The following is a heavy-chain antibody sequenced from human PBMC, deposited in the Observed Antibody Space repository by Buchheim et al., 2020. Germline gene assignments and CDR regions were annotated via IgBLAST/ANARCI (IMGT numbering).Heavy chain of an antibody. CDR3: AKDSGYYDFWSGYSYYYYYGMDV. CDR1: GFTFSSYG. J-gene: IGHJ6*02. V-gene: IGHV3-30*18. D-gene: IGHD3-3*01. Sequence: QVQLVESGGGVVQPGRSLRLSCAASGFTFSSYGMHWVRQAPGKGLEWVAVISYDGSNKYYADSVKGRFTISRDNSKNTLYLQMNSLRAEDTAVYYCAKDSGYYDFWSGYSYYYYYGMDVWSQGTT. CDR2: ISYDGSNK.